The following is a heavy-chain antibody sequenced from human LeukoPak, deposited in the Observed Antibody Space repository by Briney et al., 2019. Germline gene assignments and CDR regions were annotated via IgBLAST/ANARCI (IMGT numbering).Heavy chain of an antibody. V-gene: IGHV4-59*11. CDR3: ARERYCTNGVCYSLRAFDI. D-gene: IGHD2-8*01. Sequence: SETLSLTCTVSGGSISGHYWSWIRQPPGKGLEWIGYISYSGSTNYNPSLKSRVTISVDTSKNQFSLKLSSVTAADTAVYYCARERYCTNGVCYSLRAFDIWGQGTIVTVSS. J-gene: IGHJ3*02. CDR1: GGSISGHY. CDR2: ISYSGST.